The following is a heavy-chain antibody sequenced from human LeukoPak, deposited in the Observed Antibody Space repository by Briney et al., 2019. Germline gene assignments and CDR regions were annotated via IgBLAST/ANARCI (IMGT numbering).Heavy chain of an antibody. D-gene: IGHD6-13*01. CDR3: AREDGSSWPNFDY. Sequence: ASVKVSCKASGYTFTGYYMHWVRQAPGQGLEWMGWINPNGGGTNYAQKFQGRVTMTRDTSISTAYMELSRLRSDDTAVYYCAREDGSSWPNFDYWGQGTLVTVSS. J-gene: IGHJ4*02. V-gene: IGHV1-2*02. CDR2: INPNGGGT. CDR1: GYTFTGYY.